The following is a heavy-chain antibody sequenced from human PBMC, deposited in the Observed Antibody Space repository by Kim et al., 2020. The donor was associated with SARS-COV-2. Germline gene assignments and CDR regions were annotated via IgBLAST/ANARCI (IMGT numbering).Heavy chain of an antibody. CDR3: TRPLGRGFAD. V-gene: IGHV3-7*01. CDR1: GFTFTDTC. Sequence: GGSLRLSCVASGFTFTDTCMIWVRQAPVKGPEWVANINQDGTNRQYVDSVKGRFTVSRDNAKKSLYLEMNSLGVEDTAIYYCTRPLGRGFADWGQGTHVT. J-gene: IGHJ4*02. CDR2: INQDGTNR. D-gene: IGHD1-1*01.